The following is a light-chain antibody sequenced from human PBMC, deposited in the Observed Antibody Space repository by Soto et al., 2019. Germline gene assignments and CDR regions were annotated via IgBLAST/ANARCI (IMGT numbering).Light chain of an antibody. CDR3: SSYTSVSTLV. V-gene: IGLV2-14*01. Sequence: QSALTQPASVSGSPGQSITISCTGTSSDVGGYNYVSWYQQLPGNAPKLIIYDVNNRPSGVSNRFSGSKSGNTASLTISGLQAEDEADYYCSSYTSVSTLVFGGGTKLTVL. CDR1: SSDVGGYNY. J-gene: IGLJ2*01. CDR2: DVN.